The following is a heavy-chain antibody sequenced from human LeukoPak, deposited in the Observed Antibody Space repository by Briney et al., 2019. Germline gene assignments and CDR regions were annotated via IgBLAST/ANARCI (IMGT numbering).Heavy chain of an antibody. CDR3: ARSALKYYSSGSYF. CDR2: ISTKNDKT. Sequence: ASVKVSCKASGYSFDNYGFSWMRQAPGQGLEWMGWISTKNDKTNYAPKFQDRVTMTTDTSTSTAYMELRNLRSDDTAVYYCARSALKYYSSGSYFWGQGTLVTVSS. V-gene: IGHV1-18*04. D-gene: IGHD3-10*01. CDR1: GYSFDNYG. J-gene: IGHJ4*02.